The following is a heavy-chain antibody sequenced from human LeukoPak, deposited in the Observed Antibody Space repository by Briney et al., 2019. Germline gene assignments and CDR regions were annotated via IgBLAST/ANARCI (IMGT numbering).Heavy chain of an antibody. V-gene: IGHV1-69*05. CDR2: IIPIFGTA. CDR1: GGTVSSYA. Sequence: GASVKVSCKASGGTVSSYAIGWVRQAPGQGLEWMGGIIPIFGTANYAQKFEGRVTISTDESTSKSYMALSSLRSEDTAVYSCACQNVDIVIRGYYFDYWGQGTLVTVSS. J-gene: IGHJ4*02. D-gene: IGHD5-12*01. CDR3: ACQNVDIVIRGYYFDY.